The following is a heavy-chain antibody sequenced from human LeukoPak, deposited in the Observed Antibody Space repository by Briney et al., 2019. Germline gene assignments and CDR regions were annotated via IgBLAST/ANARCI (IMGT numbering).Heavy chain of an antibody. J-gene: IGHJ6*03. CDR3: MRGRIYVVVVPAAIRRHYYYMDV. Sequence: AETLSLTCAVYGGFFSGYYWSWIRQPPGKGLEWIGEINHSGSTNYNPSLKSRVTISVDTSKNQFSLKLSSVTAADTAVYYCMRGRIYVVVVPAAIRRHYYYMDVWGKGTTVTVSS. D-gene: IGHD2-2*01. CDR1: GGFFSGYY. V-gene: IGHV4-34*01. CDR2: INHSGST.